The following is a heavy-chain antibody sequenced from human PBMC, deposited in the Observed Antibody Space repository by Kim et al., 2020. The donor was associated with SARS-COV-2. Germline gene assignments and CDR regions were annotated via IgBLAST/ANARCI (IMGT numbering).Heavy chain of an antibody. J-gene: IGHJ5*02. V-gene: IGHV3-48*02. D-gene: IGHD4-17*01. CDR2: TR. Sequence: TRYYSDSVKGRFTISRDKAKNSLYLQMNSLRDEDTAVYYCARSSTNWFDPWGQGTLVTVSS. CDR3: ARSSTNWFDP.